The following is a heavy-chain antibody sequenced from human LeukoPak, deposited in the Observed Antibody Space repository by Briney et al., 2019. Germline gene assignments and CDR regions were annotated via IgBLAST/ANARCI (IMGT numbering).Heavy chain of an antibody. CDR3: ARAGVGSSWAIDY. V-gene: IGHV4-31*03. CDR2: IYYSGST. D-gene: IGHD6-13*01. Sequence: SETLSLTCTVSGGSISSGGYYWSWIRQHPGKGLEWIGYIYYSGSTYYNPSLKSRVTLSVDTSKNQFSLKLSSVTAADTAVYYCARAGVGSSWAIDYWGQGTLVTVSS. CDR1: GGSISSGGYY. J-gene: IGHJ4*02.